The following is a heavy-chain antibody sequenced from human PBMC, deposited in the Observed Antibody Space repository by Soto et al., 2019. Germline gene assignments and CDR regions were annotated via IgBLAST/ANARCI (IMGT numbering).Heavy chain of an antibody. J-gene: IGHJ4*02. Sequence: EVRLVETGGGLIQPGGSLRLSCAVSGLTVSSNYMSWVRQAPGKGLEWVSIIYSAGSTYYADSVKGRFTISRDNSKNTVYLQMNSLRAEDTAVYYCARVFTDTAKVFDYWGQGTLVTVSS. CDR2: IYSAGST. CDR1: GLTVSSNY. CDR3: ARVFTDTAKVFDY. D-gene: IGHD5-18*01. V-gene: IGHV3-53*02.